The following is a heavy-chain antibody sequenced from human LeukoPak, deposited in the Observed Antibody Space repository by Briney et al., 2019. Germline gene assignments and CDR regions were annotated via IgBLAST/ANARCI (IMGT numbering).Heavy chain of an antibody. CDR1: GFTFTTYW. J-gene: IGHJ4*02. V-gene: IGHV3-7*01. CDR2: IKQDGNEK. CDR3: AKDISGGDCPDY. D-gene: IGHD2-21*02. Sequence: GEFLRLSCAASGFTFTTYWMSWVRQAPGKGLEWVANIKQDGNEKYYVDSVKGRFTISRDNSKNTVFLQMNSLSTEDTAVYYCAKDISGGDCPDYWGQGTLVTVSS.